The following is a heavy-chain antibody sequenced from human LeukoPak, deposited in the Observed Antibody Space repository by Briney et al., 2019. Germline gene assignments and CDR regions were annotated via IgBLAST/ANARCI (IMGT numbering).Heavy chain of an antibody. CDR1: GYTFTSYG. Sequence: ASVKVSCKASGYTFTSYGISWVRQAPGQGLEWMGIINPSGGSTSYAQKFQGRVTMTRDTSTSTVYMELSSLRSEDTAVYYCARDLRALMDVWGQGTTVTVSS. V-gene: IGHV1-46*01. CDR3: ARDLRALMDV. J-gene: IGHJ6*02. CDR2: INPSGGST.